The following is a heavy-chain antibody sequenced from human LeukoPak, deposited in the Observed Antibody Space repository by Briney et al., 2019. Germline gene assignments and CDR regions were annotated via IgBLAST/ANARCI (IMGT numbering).Heavy chain of an antibody. V-gene: IGHV3-15*07. CDR1: GFTFSNAW. J-gene: IGHJ4*02. CDR2: IKSKTGGGTT. CDR3: TTDLPSSVYDFWSGYYNGRNY. Sequence: GGSLRLSCAASGFTFSNAWMNWVRQAPGKGLEWVGRIKSKTGGGTTDYAAPVKGRFTISRDDSKNTLYLQMNSLKTEDTAVYYCTTDLPSSVYDFWSGYYNGRNYWGQGTLVTVSS. D-gene: IGHD3-3*01.